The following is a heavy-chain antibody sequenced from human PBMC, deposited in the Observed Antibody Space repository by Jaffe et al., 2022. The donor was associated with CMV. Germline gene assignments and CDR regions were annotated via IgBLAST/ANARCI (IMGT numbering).Heavy chain of an antibody. D-gene: IGHD3-3*01. CDR1: GFTFSSYS. Sequence: EVQLVESGGGLVQPGGSLRLSCAASGFTFSSYSMNWVRQAPGKGLEWVSYISSSSSTIYYADSVKGRFTISRDNAKNSLYLQMNSLRDEDTAVYYCARDGITIFGEQAFDIWGQGTMVTVSS. CDR3: ARDGITIFGEQAFDI. V-gene: IGHV3-48*02. J-gene: IGHJ3*02. CDR2: ISSSSSTI.